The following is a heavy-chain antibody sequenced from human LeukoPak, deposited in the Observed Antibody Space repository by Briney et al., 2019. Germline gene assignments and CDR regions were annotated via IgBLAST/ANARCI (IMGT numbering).Heavy chain of an antibody. V-gene: IGHV1-69*13. Sequence: SVKVSCKASGGTFRRYAISWVRQAPGQGLEWMGGIIPIFGTANYAQKFQGRVTITADESTSTAYMELSSLRSEDTAVYYCARDYDYRSLYCSGGSCYLGYWGQGTLVTVSS. CDR3: ARDYDYRSLYCSGGSCYLGY. D-gene: IGHD2-15*01. CDR1: GGTFRRYA. CDR2: IIPIFGTA. J-gene: IGHJ4*02.